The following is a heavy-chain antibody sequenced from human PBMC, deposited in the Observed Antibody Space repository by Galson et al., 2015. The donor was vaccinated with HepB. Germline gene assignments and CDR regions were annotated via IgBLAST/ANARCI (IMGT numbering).Heavy chain of an antibody. V-gene: IGHV3-21*01. Sequence: SLRLSCAASEFTFSSYSMNWVRQAPGQGLEWVSAISSSRSYIYYADSVKGRFTISRDNAKNSLYLQMNSLRAEDTAVYYCARETDYGDYLADYWGQGTLVTVSS. CDR3: ARETDYGDYLADY. CDR2: ISSSRSYI. CDR1: EFTFSSYS. D-gene: IGHD4-17*01. J-gene: IGHJ4*02.